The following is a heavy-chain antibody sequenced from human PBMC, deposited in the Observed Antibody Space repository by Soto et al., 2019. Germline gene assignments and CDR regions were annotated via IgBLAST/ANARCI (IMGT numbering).Heavy chain of an antibody. CDR2: MNPNSGNT. Sequence: VASVNVSCKASGYTFTSYDINWVRQATGQGLEWMGWMNPNSGNTGYAQKFQGRVTMTRNTSISTAYMELSSLRSEDTAVYYCARDDSGWPFYYYYYGMDVWGQGTTVTVSS. CDR3: ARDDSGWPFYYYYYGMDV. CDR1: GYTFTSYD. J-gene: IGHJ6*02. D-gene: IGHD6-19*01. V-gene: IGHV1-8*01.